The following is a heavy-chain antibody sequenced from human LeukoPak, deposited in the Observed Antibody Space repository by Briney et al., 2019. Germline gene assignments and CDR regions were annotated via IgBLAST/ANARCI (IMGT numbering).Heavy chain of an antibody. J-gene: IGHJ4*02. D-gene: IGHD6-6*01. CDR3: ARVSEVELVIDY. Sequence: ASXKVSCKASGYTFTSYGISWVRQAPGKGLEWMGWISAYNGNTNYAQKLQGRVTITTDTSTSTAYMELRSLRSDDTAVYYCARVSEVELVIDYWGQGTLVTVSS. CDR1: GYTFTSYG. V-gene: IGHV1-18*01. CDR2: ISAYNGNT.